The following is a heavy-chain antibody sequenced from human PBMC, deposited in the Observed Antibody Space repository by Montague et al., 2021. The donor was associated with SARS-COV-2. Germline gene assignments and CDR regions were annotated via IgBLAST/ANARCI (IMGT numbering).Heavy chain of an antibody. Sequence: SETLSLTCTVTGGSISGSSYYWGWIRQSPGKGLEWIANVDYSGNTYYSPSLKSRLTISVDTSKNQFSLKLNSVTAADTALYYCARREYSYGWGDWGQGTLVTVSS. J-gene: IGHJ4*02. CDR1: GGSISGSSYY. V-gene: IGHV4-39*01. CDR2: VDYSGNT. CDR3: ARREYSYGWGD. D-gene: IGHD5-18*01.